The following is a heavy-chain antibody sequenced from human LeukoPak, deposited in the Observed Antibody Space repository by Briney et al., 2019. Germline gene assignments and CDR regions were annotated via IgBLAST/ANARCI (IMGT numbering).Heavy chain of an antibody. D-gene: IGHD3-16*01. V-gene: IGHV1-46*01. Sequence: ASVKVSCKASGYTFTNYYIHWVRQAPGQGLEWMGLINPGGDNTNYAQKFQERVTITRDMSTSTAYMELSSLRSEDTAVYYCAADTVGAFDIWGQGTMVTVSS. CDR2: INPGGDNT. J-gene: IGHJ3*02. CDR1: GYTFTNYY. CDR3: AADTVGAFDI.